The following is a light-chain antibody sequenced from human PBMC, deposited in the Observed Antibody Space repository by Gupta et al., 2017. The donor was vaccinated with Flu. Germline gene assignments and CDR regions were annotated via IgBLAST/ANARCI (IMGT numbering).Light chain of an antibody. CDR1: TNDVGFYNY. CDR2: DVS. Sequence: QSALTPPRSVSESPGQSVTISCTGTTNDVGFYNYVSWYQHHTGKAPKVMVHDVSKRPSGVPDRFSGSKSGNTASLTISGLQEDEEADYYCSADAGSYTWVFGGGTKLTVL. J-gene: IGLJ3*02. V-gene: IGLV2-11*01. CDR3: SADAGSYTWV.